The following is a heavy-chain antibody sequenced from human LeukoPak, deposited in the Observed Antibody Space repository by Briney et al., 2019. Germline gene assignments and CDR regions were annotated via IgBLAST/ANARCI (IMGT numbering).Heavy chain of an antibody. J-gene: IGHJ4*02. Sequence: PGGSLRLSCAASGFTLSSNYMSWVRQAPGKGLEWVSVMYSGGSTYYADSVKGRFTISIDNSKNTLYLQMNSLRAEDTAVYYCARTRPGYSSSWYYYFDYWGQGTLVTVSS. CDR3: ARTRPGYSSSWYYYFDY. V-gene: IGHV3-66*01. CDR1: GFTLSSNY. CDR2: MYSGGST. D-gene: IGHD6-13*01.